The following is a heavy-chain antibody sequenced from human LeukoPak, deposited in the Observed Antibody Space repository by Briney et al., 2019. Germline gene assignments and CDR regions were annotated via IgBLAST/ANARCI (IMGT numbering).Heavy chain of an antibody. J-gene: IGHJ3*02. CDR1: GFTFSSYA. CDR2: ISYDGSNK. Sequence: GRSLRLSCAASGFTFSSYAMHWVRQAPGKGLEWVAVISYDGSNKYYADSVKGRFTISRDNSKNSLYLQMNSLRAEDTAVYYCARPRHGSGWPEDAFDIWGQGTMVTVSS. V-gene: IGHV3-30-3*01. D-gene: IGHD6-19*01. CDR3: ARPRHGSGWPEDAFDI.